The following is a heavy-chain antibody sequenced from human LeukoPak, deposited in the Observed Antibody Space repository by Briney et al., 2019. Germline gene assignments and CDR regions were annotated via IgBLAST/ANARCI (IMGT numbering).Heavy chain of an antibody. V-gene: IGHV1-2*02. CDR2: INPNSGGT. J-gene: IGHJ4*02. CDR1: GYTFTSYG. CDR3: ASWDIVVVPAAPGDY. D-gene: IGHD2-2*01. Sequence: ASVKVSCKASGYTFTSYGISWVRQAPGQGLEWMGWINPNSGGTNYAQKFQGRVTMTRDTSISTAYMELSRLRSDDTAVYYCASWDIVVVPAAPGDYWGQGTLVTVSS.